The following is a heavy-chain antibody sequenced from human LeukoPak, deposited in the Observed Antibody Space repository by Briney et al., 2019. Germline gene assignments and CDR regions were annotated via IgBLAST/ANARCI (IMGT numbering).Heavy chain of an antibody. CDR3: ARGRPFGYGGKLALYYFDY. CDR1: GASISSSRYY. D-gene: IGHD4-23*01. J-gene: IGHJ4*02. Sequence: PSETLSLTXTVSGASISSSRYYWGWIRQPPGKGLEWIGSIYYSGSTYYNPSLKSRVTISIDTSKNQFSLKLSSVTAADTAVYYCARGRPFGYGGKLALYYFDYWGQGTLVTVSS. V-gene: IGHV4-39*01. CDR2: IYYSGST.